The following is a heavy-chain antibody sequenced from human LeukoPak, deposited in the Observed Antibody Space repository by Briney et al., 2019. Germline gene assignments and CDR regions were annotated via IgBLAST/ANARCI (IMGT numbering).Heavy chain of an antibody. CDR1: GYTFTSYV. V-gene: IGHV1-3*01. Sequence: ASVKVSCKDSGYTFTSYVMHWVRQAPRQRLEWMGWFQAGNGNTKYSQKFQGRVTITRDTSASTAYMELSSLRSEDTAVYYCASSYYDSSGYPSDFGMDVWGQGTTVTVSS. D-gene: IGHD3-22*01. CDR3: ASSYYDSSGYPSDFGMDV. CDR2: FQAGNGNT. J-gene: IGHJ6*02.